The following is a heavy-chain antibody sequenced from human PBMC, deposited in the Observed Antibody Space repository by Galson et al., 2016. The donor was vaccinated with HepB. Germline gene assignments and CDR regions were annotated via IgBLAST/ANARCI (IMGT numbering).Heavy chain of an antibody. D-gene: IGHD5-24*01. CDR1: GFRFSNYG. Sequence: CAASGFRFSNYGVHWVRQAPGKGLEWVALIWFDGSNRFYADSVKGRFTISRDNSKNTLYLQMDSLRGEDTAVYYCARERTYGDDGRRPLDYWGQGTLVTVSS. CDR2: IWFDGSNR. CDR3: ARERTYGDDGRRPLDY. J-gene: IGHJ4*02. V-gene: IGHV3-33*01.